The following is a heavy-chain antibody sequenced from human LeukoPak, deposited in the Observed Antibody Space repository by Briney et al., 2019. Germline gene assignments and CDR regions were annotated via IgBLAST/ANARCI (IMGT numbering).Heavy chain of an antibody. CDR1: GFTFSSYG. CDR3: AKAYGGNSANYYCYYMDV. D-gene: IGHD4-23*01. V-gene: IGHV3-30*02. CDR2: IRYDGSNK. J-gene: IGHJ6*03. Sequence: GGSLRLSCAASGFTFSSYGMHWVRQAPGKGLEWVAFIRYDGSNKFYADSVKGRFTISRDNSKNTLYLQMNSLRAEDTAVYYCAKAYGGNSANYYCYYMDVWGKGTTVTVSS.